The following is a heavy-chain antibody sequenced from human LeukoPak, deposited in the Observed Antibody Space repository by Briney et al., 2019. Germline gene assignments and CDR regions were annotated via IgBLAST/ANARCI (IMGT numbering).Heavy chain of an antibody. CDR2: ISGSGDST. CDR1: GFTFRIYA. CDR3: AKSPLGP. V-gene: IGHV3-23*01. Sequence: PGGSLGLSCAASGFTFRIYAMNWVRQAPGKGLEWVSGISGSGDSTDYADSVKGRFTVSRDNSKNTLYLQMNSLRAEDTAVYYCAKSPLGPWGQGTLVTVSS. J-gene: IGHJ5*02.